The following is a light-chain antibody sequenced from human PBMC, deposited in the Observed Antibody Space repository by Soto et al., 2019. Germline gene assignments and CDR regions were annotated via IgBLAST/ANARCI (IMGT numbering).Light chain of an antibody. CDR1: SSDIGYHNR. Sequence: QSALTQPPSVSGSPGQSVTISCTGTSSDIGYHNRVSWYQQPPGTAPKLMIYEVSTRYSGVPDRFSGSKSGNTASLTISGLQAEDDADYYCSSFARSATLVFGGGTKLTVL. CDR2: EVS. CDR3: SSFARSATLV. V-gene: IGLV2-18*02. J-gene: IGLJ3*02.